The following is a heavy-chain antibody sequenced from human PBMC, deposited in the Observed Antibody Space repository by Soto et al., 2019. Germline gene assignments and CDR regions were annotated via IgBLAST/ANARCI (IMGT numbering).Heavy chain of an antibody. Sequence: QVQLVQSGAEVKKPGASVKISCKASGYTFTSYYIHWVRQAPGQGLEWMGIINPSGGRTSYGQKFQGRVTMTRDRSTSTVYRELSSLRSEETAVYYCAKVGGLGQPQDYHYGLYVWCQGTTVTVSS. CDR1: GYTFTSYY. V-gene: IGHV1-46*01. CDR3: AKVGGLGQPQDYHYGLYV. CDR2: INPSGGRT. J-gene: IGHJ6*02. D-gene: IGHD3-16*01.